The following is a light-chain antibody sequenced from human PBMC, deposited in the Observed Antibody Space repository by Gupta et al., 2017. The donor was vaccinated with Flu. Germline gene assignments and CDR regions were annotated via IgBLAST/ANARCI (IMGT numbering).Light chain of an antibody. CDR3: CSYAGSNVV. J-gene: IGLJ2*01. CDR1: SSDVGSYNL. Sequence: QSALTQPACVSGSPGQSITISCTGTSSDVGSYNLVSWYQQHPGKAPKLMIYEGSKRPSGVSNRFSGSKSGNTASLTISGLQAEDEADYYCCSYAGSNVVFGGGTKLTVL. V-gene: IGLV2-23*01. CDR2: EGS.